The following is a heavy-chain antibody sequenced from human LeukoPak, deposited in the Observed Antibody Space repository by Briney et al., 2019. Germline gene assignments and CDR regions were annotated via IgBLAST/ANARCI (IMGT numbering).Heavy chain of an antibody. CDR3: ARDPFPHAINYYDSSGYP. Sequence: SETLSLTCAVSGYSISSGYYWGWIRQPPGKGLEWIGSIYHSGSTYYNPSLKSRVTISVDTSKNQFSLKLSSVTAADTAVYYCARDPFPHAINYYDSSGYPWGQGTLVTVSS. CDR1: GYSISSGYY. D-gene: IGHD3-22*01. V-gene: IGHV4-38-2*02. CDR2: IYHSGST. J-gene: IGHJ5*02.